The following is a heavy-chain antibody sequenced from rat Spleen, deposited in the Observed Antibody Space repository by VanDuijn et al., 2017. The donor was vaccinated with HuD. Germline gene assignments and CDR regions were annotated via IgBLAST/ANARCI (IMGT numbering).Heavy chain of an antibody. D-gene: IGHD1-2*01. J-gene: IGHJ4*01. CDR1: GFSLTTNG. V-gene: IGHV2S12*01. Sequence: QVQLKESGPGLVQPSQTLSLTCTVSGFSLTTNGVSWVRQPPGKGLDWIAAISSGGSTYYNSALKSRLSISRDASKSQVLLKMSGLQTDDTAIYFCARSGRAGSYIYAYVMDAWGQGASVTVSS. CDR2: ISSGGST. CDR3: ARSGRAGSYIYAYVMDA.